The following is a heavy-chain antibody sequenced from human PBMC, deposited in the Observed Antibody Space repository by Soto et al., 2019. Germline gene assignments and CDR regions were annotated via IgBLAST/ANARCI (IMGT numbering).Heavy chain of an antibody. J-gene: IGHJ6*03. CDR1: GGSFSGYY. D-gene: IGHD2-8*01. Sequence: SETLSLTCAVYGGSFSGYYWSWIRQPPGKGLEWIGEINHSGSTNYNPSLKSRVTISVDTSKNQFSLKLSSVTAADTAVYYCARGTRYCTNGVCYHSYYYYYYMDVWGKGTTVTVSS. CDR2: INHSGST. CDR3: ARGTRYCTNGVCYHSYYYYYYMDV. V-gene: IGHV4-34*01.